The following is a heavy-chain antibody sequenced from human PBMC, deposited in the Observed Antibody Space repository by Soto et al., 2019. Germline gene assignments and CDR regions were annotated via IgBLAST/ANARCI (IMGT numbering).Heavy chain of an antibody. CDR1: GFTFSSYA. CDR2: ISSNGGST. CDR3: ASDYGGKPR. Sequence: PGGSLRLSCAASGFTFSSYAMHWVRQAPGKGLEYVSAISSNGGSTYYANSVKGRFTISRDNSKNTLYLQMGSLRAEDMAVYYCASDYGGKPRWGQGTLVTVSS. D-gene: IGHD4-17*01. J-gene: IGHJ4*02. V-gene: IGHV3-64*01.